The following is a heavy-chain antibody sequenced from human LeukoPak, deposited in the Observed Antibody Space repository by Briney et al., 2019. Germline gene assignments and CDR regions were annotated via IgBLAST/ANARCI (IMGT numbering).Heavy chain of an antibody. V-gene: IGHV4-34*01. Sequence: SETLSLTCAVYGGSFSGYYWSWIRQPPGKGLEWIGEINHSGSTNYNPSLKSRVTISVDTSKNQFSLKLSSVTAAGTAVYYCARGRWIAAAARMSGFRFDPWGQGTLVTVSS. J-gene: IGHJ5*02. CDR1: GGSFSGYY. CDR2: INHSGST. CDR3: ARGRWIAAAARMSGFRFDP. D-gene: IGHD6-13*01.